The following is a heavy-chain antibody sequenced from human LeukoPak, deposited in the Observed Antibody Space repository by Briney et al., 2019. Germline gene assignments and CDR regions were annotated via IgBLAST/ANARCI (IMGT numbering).Heavy chain of an antibody. Sequence: GGSLRLSCEASGFAFRFYAMSWLRQPPGKGLEWVSTINANSGTTSYAASVRGRFTISRDNSKNTLYLQLNTLRAEDTAVYYCAKPISGGLAVTADWFDPWGQGTLVVVSS. J-gene: IGHJ5*01. CDR2: INANSGTT. CDR1: GFAFRFYA. D-gene: IGHD6-19*01. V-gene: IGHV3-23*01. CDR3: AKPISGGLAVTADWFDP.